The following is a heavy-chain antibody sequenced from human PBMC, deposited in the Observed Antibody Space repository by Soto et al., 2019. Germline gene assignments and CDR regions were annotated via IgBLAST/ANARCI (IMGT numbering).Heavy chain of an antibody. J-gene: IGHJ4*02. CDR1: GFTFSGYW. D-gene: IGHD3-3*01. CDR2: IKQDGSEK. CDR3: ARPSDFWSGYYWSY. Sequence: PVGSLRLSCAASGFTFSGYWMSCVRQAPGKGLEWVANIKQDGSEKYYVDSVKGRFTISRDNAKNSLYLQMNSLRAEDAAVYYCARPSDFWSGYYWSYWGQGTLVTVSS. V-gene: IGHV3-7*03.